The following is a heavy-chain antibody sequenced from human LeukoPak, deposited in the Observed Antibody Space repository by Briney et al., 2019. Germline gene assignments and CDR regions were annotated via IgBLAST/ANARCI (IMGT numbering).Heavy chain of an antibody. CDR1: GFTFSNYW. J-gene: IGHJ6*03. Sequence: GRSLRLSCAASGFTFSNYWMNWVRQAPGKGLEWVANIKQDRSEKYYVDSVKGRFTISRDDSKNTLYLQMNSLKTEDTAVYYCTTVRGYSSGWYYYYYMDVWGKGTTVTVSS. D-gene: IGHD6-19*01. CDR2: IKQDRSEK. CDR3: TTVRGYSSGWYYYYYMDV. V-gene: IGHV3-7*03.